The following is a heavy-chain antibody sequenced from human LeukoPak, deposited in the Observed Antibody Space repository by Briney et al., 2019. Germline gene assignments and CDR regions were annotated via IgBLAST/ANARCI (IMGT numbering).Heavy chain of an antibody. J-gene: IGHJ4*02. CDR1: GGSISSYY. V-gene: IGHV4-59*01. Sequence: SETLSLTCTVSGGSISSYYWSWIRQPPGKGLEWIGYIYYSGSTNCNPSLKSRVTISVDTSKNQFSLKLSSVTAADTAVYYCARGYPPFDYWGQGTLVTVSS. CDR2: IYYSGST. CDR3: ARGYPPFDY. D-gene: IGHD1-26*01.